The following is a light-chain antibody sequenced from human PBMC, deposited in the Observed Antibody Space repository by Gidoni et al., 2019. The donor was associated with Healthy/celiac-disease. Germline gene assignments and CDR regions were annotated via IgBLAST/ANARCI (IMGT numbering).Light chain of an antibody. V-gene: IGLV1-40*01. CDR1: SSNIGAGYD. Sequence: QSVLTQPPSVSGAPGQRGTISCTGSSSNIGAGYDVHWYQQLPGTAPKLLIYGNSNRPSGVPDRFSGSKSGTSASLAIPGLQAEDEADYYCQSYDSSLSGSVFGGGTKLTVL. J-gene: IGLJ2*01. CDR3: QSYDSSLSGSV. CDR2: GNS.